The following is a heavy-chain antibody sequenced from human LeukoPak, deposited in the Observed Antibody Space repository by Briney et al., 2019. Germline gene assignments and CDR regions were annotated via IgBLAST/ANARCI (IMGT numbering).Heavy chain of an antibody. Sequence: GGSLRLACAASGVTFSNFVMHWVRQPPGKGLEWVAGISSDGRNKNYADSVQGRFTISRDNSQNTLFLQLNNLRGEDTAIYYCASQVWGTGTTVTVSS. J-gene: IGHJ6*04. CDR2: ISSDGRNK. V-gene: IGHV3-30*04. CDR3: ASQV. CDR1: GVTFSNFV.